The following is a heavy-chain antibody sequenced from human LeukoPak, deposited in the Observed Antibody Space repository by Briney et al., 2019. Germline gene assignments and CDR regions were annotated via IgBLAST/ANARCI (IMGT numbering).Heavy chain of an antibody. Sequence: PGGSLRLSCAASGFTFDDYAMHWVRQAPGKGLEWVSGISWNSGSIGYADSVKGRFTISRDNAKNSLYLQMNSLRAEDTALYYCAKETDRSSWYKGLYYYGMDVWGQGTTVTVSS. CDR1: GFTFDDYA. D-gene: IGHD6-13*01. CDR2: ISWNSGSI. CDR3: AKETDRSSWYKGLYYYGMDV. V-gene: IGHV3-9*01. J-gene: IGHJ6*02.